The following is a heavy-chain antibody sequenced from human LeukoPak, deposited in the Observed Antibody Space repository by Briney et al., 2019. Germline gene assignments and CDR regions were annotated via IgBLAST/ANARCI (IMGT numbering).Heavy chain of an antibody. V-gene: IGHV4-38-2*02. CDR3: ARGDSSSWYVSY. J-gene: IGHJ4*02. Sequence: KPSETLSLTCTVSGYSISSGYYWGWIRQPPGKGLEWIGSIYHSGSTYYNPSLKSRVTISVDTSKNQFSLKLSSVTAADTAVYYCARGDSSSWYVSYWGQGTLVTVSS. CDR1: GYSISSGYY. D-gene: IGHD6-13*01. CDR2: IYHSGST.